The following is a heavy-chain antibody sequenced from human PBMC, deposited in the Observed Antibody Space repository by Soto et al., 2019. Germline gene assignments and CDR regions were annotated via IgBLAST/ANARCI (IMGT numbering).Heavy chain of an antibody. J-gene: IGHJ4*02. CDR1: GGSISSYY. D-gene: IGHD3-22*01. V-gene: IGHV4-59*01. CDR2: VHYTGSA. CDR3: ARGIYDSSGYYTRVFDY. Sequence: SETLSLTCTVSGGSISSYYWSWIRQPPGKGLEWIGYVHYTGSANYNSPLKSRVTISVDTSKNQFSLKLSSVTAADTAVYYCARGIYDSSGYYTRVFDYWGPGTLVTVSS.